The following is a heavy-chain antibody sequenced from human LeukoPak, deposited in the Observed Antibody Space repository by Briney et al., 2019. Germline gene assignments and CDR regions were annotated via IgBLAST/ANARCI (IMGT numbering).Heavy chain of an antibody. J-gene: IGHJ4*02. CDR1: GYTFTSYG. D-gene: IGHD1-26*01. Sequence: ATVKVSCRASGYTFTSYGISWVRQAPGQGLEWMGWISAYNGNTNYAQKLQGRVTMTTDTSTSTAYMELRSLRSDDTAVYYCASSSGSYPRSFDYWGQGTLVIVSS. V-gene: IGHV1-18*01. CDR2: ISAYNGNT. CDR3: ASSSGSYPRSFDY.